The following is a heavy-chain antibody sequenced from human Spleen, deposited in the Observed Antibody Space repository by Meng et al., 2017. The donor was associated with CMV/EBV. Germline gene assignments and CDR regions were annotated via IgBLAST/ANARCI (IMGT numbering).Heavy chain of an antibody. CDR2: INHSGST. CDR3: ARWEVGATKVNY. CDR1: GGSFSGYY. V-gene: IGHV4-34*01. D-gene: IGHD1-26*01. J-gene: IGHJ4*02. Sequence: QVQLQQWGAGLLKPSETLSLTCAVYGGSFSGYYWNWIRQPPGKGLEWIGEINHSGSTNYNPSLKSRLTISEDTSKNQFSLKLSSVTAADTAVYYCARWEVGATKVNYWGQGTLVTVSS.